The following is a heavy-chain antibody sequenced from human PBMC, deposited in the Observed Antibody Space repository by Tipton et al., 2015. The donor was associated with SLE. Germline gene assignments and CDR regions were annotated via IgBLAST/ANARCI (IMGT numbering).Heavy chain of an antibody. CDR3: AKDGLAARLSS. CDR1: GFTFSSYA. Sequence: SLRLSCAASGFTFSSYAMSWVRQAPGKGLEWVSGISGSGNTTYYADSVKGRFTISRDNSKNTLDLQMNSLRAEGSSVYYCAKDGLAARLSSWGQGTLVTVSS. V-gene: IGHV3-23*01. CDR2: ISGSGNTT. J-gene: IGHJ5*02. D-gene: IGHD6-6*01.